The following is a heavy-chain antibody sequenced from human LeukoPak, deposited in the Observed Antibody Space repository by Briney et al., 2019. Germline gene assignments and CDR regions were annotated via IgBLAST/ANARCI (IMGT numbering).Heavy chain of an antibody. J-gene: IGHJ4*02. CDR1: GGSFSGYY. CDR3: ARHQEGSDFDY. D-gene: IGHD6-25*01. CDR2: IYYSGNP. V-gene: IGHV4-34*01. Sequence: PSETLSLTCAVYGGSFSGYYWGWIRQPPGKGLEWIGSIYYSGNPYYNPSLMSRVTISVDTSKNQFSLRLSSVTAADTAVYYCARHQEGSDFDYWGQGTLVTVSS.